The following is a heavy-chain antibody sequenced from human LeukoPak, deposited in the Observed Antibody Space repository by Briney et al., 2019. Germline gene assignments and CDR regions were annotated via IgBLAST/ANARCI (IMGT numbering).Heavy chain of an antibody. Sequence: GGSLRLSCAASGFTFSSYAMSWVRQAPGKGLEWVSAISGSGGSTYYADSVKGRFTISRDNSKNTLYLQMNSLRAEDTAVYYCARGRASQLWLNWFDPWGQGTLVTVSS. CDR1: GFTFSSYA. V-gene: IGHV3-23*01. CDR2: ISGSGGST. J-gene: IGHJ5*02. D-gene: IGHD5-18*01. CDR3: ARGRASQLWLNWFDP.